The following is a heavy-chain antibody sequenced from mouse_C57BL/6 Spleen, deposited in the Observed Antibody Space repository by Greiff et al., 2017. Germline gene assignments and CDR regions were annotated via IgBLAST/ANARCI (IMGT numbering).Heavy chain of an antibody. CDR1: GFSLTSYG. CDR2: IWRGGST. Sequence: QVTLKESGPGLVQPSQSLSITCTVSGFSLTSYGVHWVRQSPGKGLEWLGVIWRGGSTDYNAAFMSRLSITKDNSKSQVFFKMNSLQADDTAIYXCAKRGGLPGYFDVWGTGTTVTVSS. V-gene: IGHV2-5*01. J-gene: IGHJ1*03. D-gene: IGHD2-10*01. CDR3: AKRGGLPGYFDV.